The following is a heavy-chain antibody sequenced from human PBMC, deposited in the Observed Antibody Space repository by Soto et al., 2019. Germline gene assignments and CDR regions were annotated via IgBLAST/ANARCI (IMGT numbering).Heavy chain of an antibody. CDR3: ARETVGVVAAPNLYFDY. D-gene: IGHD2-15*01. J-gene: IGHJ4*02. CDR1: GGSISSYY. V-gene: IGHV4-4*07. Sequence: SETLSLTCTVSGGSISSYYWSWIRQPAGKGLEWIGRIYTSGSTNYNPSLKSRVTMSVDTSKNQFSLKLSSVTAADTAVYYCARETVGVVAAPNLYFDYWGQGTLVTVSS. CDR2: IYTSGST.